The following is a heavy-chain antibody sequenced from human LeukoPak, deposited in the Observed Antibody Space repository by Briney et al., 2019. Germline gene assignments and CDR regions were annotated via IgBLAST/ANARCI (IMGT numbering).Heavy chain of an antibody. J-gene: IGHJ4*02. V-gene: IGHV3-30*09. Sequence: PGGSLRLSCAASGFTFSSYTFYWFRQAPGKGLEWVASVSVEGIGRYFPGSMEGRFAISRDDSTKSVFLQMSNLRPEDTAVYFCATVTKVDFNYWGQGTLVTVSS. CDR3: ATVTKVDFNY. D-gene: IGHD4-11*01. CDR2: VSVEGIGR. CDR1: GFTFSSYT.